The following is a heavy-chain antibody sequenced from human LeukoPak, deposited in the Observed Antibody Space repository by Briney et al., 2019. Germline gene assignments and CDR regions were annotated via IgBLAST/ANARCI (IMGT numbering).Heavy chain of an antibody. Sequence: GGSLRLSCAASGFTFSSYSMNWARQAPGKGLEWVSYISSSSSTIYYADSVKGRFTISRDNAKSSLYLQMNSLRAEDTAVYYCARDGLAGTDYWGQGTLVTVSS. D-gene: IGHD6-19*01. CDR1: GFTFSSYS. J-gene: IGHJ4*02. V-gene: IGHV3-48*01. CDR2: ISSSSSTI. CDR3: ARDGLAGTDY.